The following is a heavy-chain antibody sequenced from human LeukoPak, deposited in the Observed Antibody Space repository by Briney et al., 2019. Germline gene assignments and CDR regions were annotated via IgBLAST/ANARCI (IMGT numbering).Heavy chain of an antibody. Sequence: GGSLRLSCVASGFSFSDYSLNWVRQRPGKGLEWISYITSRSAFTYYADSVKGRFTISRDDGKKSVYLHLSGLRVDDTAVYYCARDLTSAYWTPGGYYYYMDVWGKGTAVIVSS. CDR1: GFSFSDYS. CDR3: ARDLTSAYWTPGGYYYYMDV. J-gene: IGHJ6*03. V-gene: IGHV3-48*01. D-gene: IGHD3/OR15-3a*01. CDR2: ITSRSAFT.